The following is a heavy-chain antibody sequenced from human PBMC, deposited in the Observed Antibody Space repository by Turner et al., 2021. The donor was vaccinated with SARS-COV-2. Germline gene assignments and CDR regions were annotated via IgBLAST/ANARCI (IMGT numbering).Heavy chain of an antibody. Sequence: EVQLVESGGGLVTPGGSLRLSCAASGFTFSSYSMNWVRQAPGKGLEWVSSISSSSSYIYYADSVKGRFNISRDNAKNSLYLQMNSLRAEDTAVYYCARWDNYYDSSGYYPDAFDIWGQGTMVTVSS. J-gene: IGHJ3*02. CDR2: ISSSSSYI. D-gene: IGHD3-22*01. CDR1: GFTFSSYS. V-gene: IGHV3-21*01. CDR3: ARWDNYYDSSGYYPDAFDI.